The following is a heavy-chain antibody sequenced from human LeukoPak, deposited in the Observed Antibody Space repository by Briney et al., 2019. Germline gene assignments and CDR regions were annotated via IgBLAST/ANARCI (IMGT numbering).Heavy chain of an antibody. CDR3: AKDVVVVPAATGYAFDI. Sequence: PGRSLRLSCAASGFTFSSYAMSWVRQAPGKGLEWVSAISGSGGSTYYADSVKGRFTISRDNSKNTLYLQMNSLRAEDTAVYYCAKDVVVVPAATGYAFDIWGQGTMVTVSS. CDR2: ISGSGGST. V-gene: IGHV3-23*01. D-gene: IGHD2-2*01. J-gene: IGHJ3*02. CDR1: GFTFSSYA.